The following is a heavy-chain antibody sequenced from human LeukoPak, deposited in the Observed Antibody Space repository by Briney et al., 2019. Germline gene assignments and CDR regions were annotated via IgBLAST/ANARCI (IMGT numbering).Heavy chain of an antibody. CDR2: ISWDGGST. Sequence: GGSLRLSCAASGFTFDDYAMHWVRQAPGKGLEWVSLISWDGGSTYYADSVKGRFTISRDNSKNSLYLQMNSLRAEDTALYYCAKGGYSYGYMSDHFDYWGQGTLVTVSS. J-gene: IGHJ4*02. CDR1: GFTFDDYA. CDR3: AKGGYSYGYMSDHFDY. V-gene: IGHV3-43D*03. D-gene: IGHD5-18*01.